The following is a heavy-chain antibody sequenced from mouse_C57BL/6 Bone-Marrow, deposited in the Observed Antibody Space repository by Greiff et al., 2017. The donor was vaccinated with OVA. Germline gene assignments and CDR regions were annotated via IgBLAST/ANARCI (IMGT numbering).Heavy chain of an antibody. J-gene: IGHJ4*01. CDR1: GYTFTDYY. D-gene: IGHD2-10*02. Sequence: QVQLQQSGAELVRPGASVKLSCKASGYTFTDYYINWVKQRPGQGLEWIARIYPGSGNTYYNEKFKGKATLTAEKSSSTAYMQLSSLTSEDSAVYFCFAYVWDAMDYWGQGTSVTVSS. V-gene: IGHV1-76*01. CDR3: FAYVWDAMDY. CDR2: IYPGSGNT.